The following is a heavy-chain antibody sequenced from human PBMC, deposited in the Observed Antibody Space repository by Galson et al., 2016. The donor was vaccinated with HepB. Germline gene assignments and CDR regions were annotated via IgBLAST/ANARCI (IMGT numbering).Heavy chain of an antibody. V-gene: IGHV1-24*01. CDR2: FDPEDDKA. D-gene: IGHD1-26*01. CDR3: AAEDRSGSSFAY. CDR1: GYTLTDFS. J-gene: IGHJ4*02. Sequence: SVKVSCKVSGYTLTDFSMHWVRQAPGKGLEWMGSFDPEDDKAIYAQRFQGRVTMTEDPSTDIGYMELSSLSSDDTAVYFCAAEDRSGSSFAYWGQGTLVTVSS.